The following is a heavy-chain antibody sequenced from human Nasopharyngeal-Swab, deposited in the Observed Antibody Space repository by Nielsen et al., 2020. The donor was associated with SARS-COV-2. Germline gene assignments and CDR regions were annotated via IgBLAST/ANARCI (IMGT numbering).Heavy chain of an antibody. Sequence: GSLKISCSASGFTFSSYAMHWVRQAPGKGLEYVSAISSNGGSTYYADSVKGRFTISRDNSKNTLYLQMSSLRAEDTAVYYCVKDRGSYVFDYWGQGTLVTVSS. CDR2: ISSNGGST. CDR3: VKDRGSYVFDY. D-gene: IGHD1-26*01. J-gene: IGHJ4*02. CDR1: GFTFSSYA. V-gene: IGHV3-64D*09.